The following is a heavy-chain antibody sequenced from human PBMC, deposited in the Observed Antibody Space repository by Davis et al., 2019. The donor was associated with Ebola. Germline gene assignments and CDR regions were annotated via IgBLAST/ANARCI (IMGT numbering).Heavy chain of an antibody. CDR2: IDPSDSYT. J-gene: IGHJ4*02. Sequence: KVSCKGSGYSFTSYWISWVRQMPGKGLEWMGRIDPSDSYTNYSPSFQGHVTISADKSISTAYLQWSSLKASDTAMYYCARRGGSGDDYWGQGTLVTVSS. D-gene: IGHD2-15*01. V-gene: IGHV5-10-1*01. CDR3: ARRGGSGDDY. CDR1: GYSFTSYW.